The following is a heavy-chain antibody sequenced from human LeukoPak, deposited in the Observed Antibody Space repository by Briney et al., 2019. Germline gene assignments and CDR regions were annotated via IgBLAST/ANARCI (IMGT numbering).Heavy chain of an antibody. Sequence: SETLSLTCSVSGDSVTSTYWSWIGQPPGQGLEWIAYGHHSESSNYNPSFRSRVTIPADTSRIQFSLRLTSVTAADTAVYYCARESAGSLHDSTAAFHYWGQGILVIVSS. D-gene: IGHD2-8*02. CDR1: GDSVTSTY. J-gene: IGHJ4*02. CDR2: GHHSESS. V-gene: IGHV4-59*02. CDR3: ARESAGSLHDSTAAFHY.